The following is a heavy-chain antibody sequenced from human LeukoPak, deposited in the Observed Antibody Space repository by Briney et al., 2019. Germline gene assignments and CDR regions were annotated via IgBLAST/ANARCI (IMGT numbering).Heavy chain of an antibody. V-gene: IGHV4-61*02. CDR3: ARATGLHYDILTGYPFFDY. CDR2: IYTSGST. Sequence: SQTLSLTCTVSGGSISSGSYYWSWIRQPAGKGLEWIGRIYTSGSTNYNPSLKSRVTISVDTSKNQFSLKLSSVTAADTAVYYCARATGLHYDILTGYPFFDYWGQGTLVTVSS. J-gene: IGHJ4*02. D-gene: IGHD3-9*01. CDR1: GGSISSGSYY.